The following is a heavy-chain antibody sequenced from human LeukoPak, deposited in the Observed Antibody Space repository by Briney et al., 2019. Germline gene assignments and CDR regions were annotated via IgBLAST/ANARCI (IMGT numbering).Heavy chain of an antibody. V-gene: IGHV3-13*01. CDR1: GFTFSSYD. J-gene: IGHJ6*03. Sequence: GGSLRLSCAASGFTFSSYDMHWVRQTTGKGLEWVSAIGSDGDTYYPGSVKGRFTISRENAKNSLYLQMNSLRAEDTALYFCARDATTEPGTVYMDVWGKGTTVTISS. D-gene: IGHD6-13*01. CDR3: ARDATTEPGTVYMDV. CDR2: IGSDGDT.